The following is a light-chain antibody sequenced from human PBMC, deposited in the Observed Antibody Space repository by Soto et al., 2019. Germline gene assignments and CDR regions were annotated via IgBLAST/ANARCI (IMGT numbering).Light chain of an antibody. Sequence: DIQMTQSPPSLSASVGDRLTITCLASQSISTYLNWYQQKAGLAPKLLIYAASSLQSGVPSRFSGSGSGTDFTLTISSLQPEDFATYYCQQTYSTPPTFGQGTKVDIK. V-gene: IGKV1-39*01. CDR3: QQTYSTPPT. CDR1: QSISTY. J-gene: IGKJ1*01. CDR2: AAS.